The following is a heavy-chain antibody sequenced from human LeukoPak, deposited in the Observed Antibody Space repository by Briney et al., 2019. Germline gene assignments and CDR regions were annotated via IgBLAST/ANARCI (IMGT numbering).Heavy chain of an antibody. CDR1: GFTFSSYV. D-gene: IGHD1-1*01. CDR3: AKGIYNWNDGIDY. CDR2: ISGSGGST. J-gene: IGHJ4*02. V-gene: IGHV3-23*01. Sequence: GGSLRLSCAASGFTFSSYVMDWVRQAPGKGLEWVSAISGSGGSTYYADSVKGRFTISRDNSKNTLYLQMNSLRAEDTAVYYCAKGIYNWNDGIDYWGQGTLVTVSS.